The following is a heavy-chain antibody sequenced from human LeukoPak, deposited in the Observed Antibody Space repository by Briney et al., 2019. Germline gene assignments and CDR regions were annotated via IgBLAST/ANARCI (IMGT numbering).Heavy chain of an antibody. CDR3: ARRANSWSCYFDY. J-gene: IGHJ4*02. D-gene: IGHD6-13*01. Sequence: PSETLSLTCTVSGGSISSSSYYWGWIRQPPGKGLEWIGSIYYSGSTYYNPSLKSRVTISVDTSKNQFSLKLSSVTAADTAVYYCARRANSWSCYFDYWGQGTLVTVSS. CDR2: IYYSGST. CDR1: GGSISSSSYY. V-gene: IGHV4-39*01.